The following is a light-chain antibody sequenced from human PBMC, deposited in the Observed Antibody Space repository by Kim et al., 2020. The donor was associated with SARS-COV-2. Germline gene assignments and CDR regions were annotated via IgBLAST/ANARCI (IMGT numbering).Light chain of an antibody. V-gene: IGKV4-1*01. CDR3: QQYYSTPPA. J-gene: IGKJ1*01. Sequence: ATINCKSSQSVLYSSNNKSYLAWYQQKPGQPPKLLIYWASTRESGVPDRFSGSGCGTDFTLTISSLQAEDVAVYYCQQYYSTPPAFGQGTKVDIK. CDR1: QSVLYSSNNKSY. CDR2: WAS.